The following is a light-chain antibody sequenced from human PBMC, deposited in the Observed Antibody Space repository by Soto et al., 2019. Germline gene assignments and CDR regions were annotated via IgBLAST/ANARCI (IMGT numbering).Light chain of an antibody. CDR1: QSVSSN. CDR3: QQYNNWYT. Sequence: EIVMTQSPATLSVSPGERATLSCRASQSVSSNLAWYQQKPGQAPRLLIYGASTRGTGIPARFSGSGSGTEFTLTISRLQSEDFAVYYCQQYNNWYTFGQGTKLEIK. CDR2: GAS. J-gene: IGKJ2*01. V-gene: IGKV3-15*01.